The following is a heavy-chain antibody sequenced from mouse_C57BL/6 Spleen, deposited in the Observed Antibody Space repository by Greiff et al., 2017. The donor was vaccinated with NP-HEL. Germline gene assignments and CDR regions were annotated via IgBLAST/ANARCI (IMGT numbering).Heavy chain of an antibody. Sequence: VQLQQSGTELVKPGASVKLSCKASGYTFTSYWMHWVKQRPGQGLEWIGNINPSNGGTNYNEKFKSKATLTVDKSSSTAYMQLSSLTSEDSAVYYCAREGLTGTLYYAMDYWGQGTSVTVSS. J-gene: IGHJ4*01. D-gene: IGHD4-1*01. CDR3: AREGLTGTLYYAMDY. CDR2: INPSNGGT. CDR1: GYTFTSYW. V-gene: IGHV1-53*01.